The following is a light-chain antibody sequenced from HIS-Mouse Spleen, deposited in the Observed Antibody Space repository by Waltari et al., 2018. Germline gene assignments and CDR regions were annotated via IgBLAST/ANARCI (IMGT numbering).Light chain of an antibody. CDR2: QDS. V-gene: IGLV3-1*01. J-gene: IGLJ2*01. CDR3: QAWDSSYSV. CDR1: KLGDKY. Sequence: SYELTQPPSVSVSPGQTASITCSGDKLGDKYACWYQQKPGQSPVLVIYQDSKRPSGSPERFSGSNYGTTATLTISGTQAMDEADYYCQAWDSSYSVFGGGTKLTVL.